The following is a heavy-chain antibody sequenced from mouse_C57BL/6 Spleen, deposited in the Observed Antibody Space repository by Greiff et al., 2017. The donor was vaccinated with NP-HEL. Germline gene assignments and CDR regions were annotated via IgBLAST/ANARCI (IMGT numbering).Heavy chain of an antibody. J-gene: IGHJ4*01. Sequence: EVQVVESGGGLVKPGGSLKLSCAASGFTFSSYAMSWVRQTPEKRLEWVATISDGGSYTYYPDNVKGRFPISRDNAKNNLYLQMSHLEAEDTARYDCARALGLRYAMGGWGQGAAVTVSS. CDR1: GFTFSSYA. V-gene: IGHV5-4*01. CDR2: ISDGGSYT. D-gene: IGHD1-1*01. CDR3: ARALGLRYAMGG.